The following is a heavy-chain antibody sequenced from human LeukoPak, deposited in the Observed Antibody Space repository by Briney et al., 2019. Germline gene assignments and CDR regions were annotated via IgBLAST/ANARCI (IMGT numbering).Heavy chain of an antibody. Sequence: SETLSLTCTVSGYSISSGYYWGWIRQPPGKGLEWIGSIYHSGSTYYNPSLKSRVTISVDTSKTQFSLKLSSVTAADTAVYYCVRAIRYSRPERMNWFDPWGQGTLVTVSS. D-gene: IGHD3-9*01. CDR1: GYSISSGYY. J-gene: IGHJ5*02. CDR2: IYHSGST. CDR3: VRAIRYSRPERMNWFDP. V-gene: IGHV4-38-2*02.